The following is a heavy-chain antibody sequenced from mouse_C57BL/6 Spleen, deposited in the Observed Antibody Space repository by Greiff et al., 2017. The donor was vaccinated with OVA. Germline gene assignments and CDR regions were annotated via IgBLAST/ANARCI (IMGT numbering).Heavy chain of an antibody. V-gene: IGHV1-74*01. CDR3: ASETAQATDY. CDR2: IHPSDSDT. CDR1: GYTFTSYW. Sequence: QVQLQQPGAELVKPGASVKVSCKASGYTFTSYWMHWVKQRPGHGLEWIGRIHPSDSDTNYNQKFKGKATLTVDKSSSPAYMQLSSLTSEDTAVYYCASETAQATDYWGQGTTLTVSS. D-gene: IGHD3-2*02. J-gene: IGHJ2*01.